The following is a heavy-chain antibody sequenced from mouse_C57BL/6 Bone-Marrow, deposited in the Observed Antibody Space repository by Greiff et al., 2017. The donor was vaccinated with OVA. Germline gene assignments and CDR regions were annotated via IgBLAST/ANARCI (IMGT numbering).Heavy chain of an antibody. J-gene: IGHJ2*01. V-gene: IGHV14-1*01. CDR3: TTLYYYGSILDY. Sequence: DVQLQESGAELVRPGASVKLSCTASGFNIKDYYRHWVKQRPEQGLVCIGRIDPEDGDTEYAPPFQGKATMTADTSSSTAYLPLSSLTSKDTAVYYGTTLYYYGSILDYWGQGTTLTGAS. CDR1: GFNIKDYY. CDR2: IDPEDGDT. D-gene: IGHD1-1*01.